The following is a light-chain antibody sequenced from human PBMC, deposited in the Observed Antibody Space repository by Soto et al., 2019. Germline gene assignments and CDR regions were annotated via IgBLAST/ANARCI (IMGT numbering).Light chain of an antibody. Sequence: QSVLTQPPSASGSPGQSVTISCTGTSSDVGGYNYVSWYQQHPGKAPKLMIYEVSKRPSGVPDRFSGSKFGNTASLTVSGLQAEDEADYYCSSYAGSFRVFGTGTKLTVL. CDR2: EVS. CDR1: SSDVGGYNY. CDR3: SSYAGSFRV. V-gene: IGLV2-8*01. J-gene: IGLJ1*01.